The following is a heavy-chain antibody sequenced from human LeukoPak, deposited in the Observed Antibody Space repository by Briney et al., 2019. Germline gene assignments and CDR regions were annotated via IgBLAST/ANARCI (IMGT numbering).Heavy chain of an antibody. J-gene: IGHJ2*01. CDR2: IYYTGST. V-gene: IGHV4-59*08. CDR1: GGSISGYY. D-gene: IGHD4-23*01. CDR3: ARPSVVSPHRYLDL. Sequence: PSETLSLTCAVSGGSISGYYWSWIRQPPGKGLEWIAYIYYTGSTNYNPSLKSRVTISLDTSKNQFSLKLTSVTAADTAVYYCARPSVVSPHRYLDLWGRGTLVTVSS.